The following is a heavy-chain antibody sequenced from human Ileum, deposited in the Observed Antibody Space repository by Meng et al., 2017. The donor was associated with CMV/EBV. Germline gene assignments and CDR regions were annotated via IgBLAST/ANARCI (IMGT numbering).Heavy chain of an antibody. D-gene: IGHD1-26*01. V-gene: IGHV3-33*03. CDR2: IWYDGSHK. CDR1: GFTFSIYG. Sequence: GESLKISCAASGFTFSIYGMHWVRQAPGKGLEWVAFIWYDGSHKYYADSVKGRFTISRDNSKNTLDLQMNSLRAEYTAVYYCAKDRHSGSYGGMDVWGQGTTVTVSS. CDR3: AKDRHSGSYGGMDV. J-gene: IGHJ6*02.